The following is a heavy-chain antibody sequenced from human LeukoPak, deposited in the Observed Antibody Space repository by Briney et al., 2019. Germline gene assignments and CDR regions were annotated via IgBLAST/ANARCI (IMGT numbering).Heavy chain of an antibody. V-gene: IGHV3-23*01. CDR1: GFTFTSYA. Sequence: GGSLRLSCAASGFTFTSYAMSWVRQAPGKGLEWVSGISGSGGTTYYAVSVKGRFTISRGNSKNTMYLQMNSLRVEDTAVYYCANAPRGSGSYNYFDCWGQGTLVTVSS. J-gene: IGHJ4*02. D-gene: IGHD3-10*01. CDR3: ANAPRGSGSYNYFDC. CDR2: ISGSGGTT.